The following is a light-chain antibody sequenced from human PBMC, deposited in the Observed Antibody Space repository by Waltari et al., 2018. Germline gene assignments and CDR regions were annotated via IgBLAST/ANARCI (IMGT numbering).Light chain of an antibody. CDR1: NSNIGSNT. Sequence: QSVVTQPPSASGTPGQKVTISCSGSNSNIGSNTVNWYQQVPGAAPKLLIYTNDQLPSGLPDRFSGSKSGTSASLAISGLQSEDEAAYYCATWDDMLTGVLFGGGTKVTVL. CDR3: ATWDDMLTGVL. V-gene: IGLV1-44*01. CDR2: TND. J-gene: IGLJ2*01.